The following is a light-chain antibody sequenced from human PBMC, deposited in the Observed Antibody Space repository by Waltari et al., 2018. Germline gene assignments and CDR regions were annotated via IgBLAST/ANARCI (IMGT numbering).Light chain of an antibody. Sequence: SYELTQPPSVSVSPGQTARITCSGDALPKQYVYWYQQKPGQAPVLMIYKDNERPSGIPERFSGSSSGTIVTLTISGVQAEDEADYYCQSGNSRGSYYVFGTGTKVTVL. V-gene: IGLV3-25*03. CDR3: QSGNSRGSYYV. CDR1: ALPKQY. J-gene: IGLJ1*01. CDR2: KDN.